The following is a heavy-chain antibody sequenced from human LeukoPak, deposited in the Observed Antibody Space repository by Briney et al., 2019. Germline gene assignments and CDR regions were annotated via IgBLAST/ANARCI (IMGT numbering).Heavy chain of an antibody. V-gene: IGHV3-21*01. CDR3: ARDPIAAAGPVGY. CDR1: GFTFSSYS. Sequence: GGSLRLSCAASGFTFSSYSMNWVRQAPGKGLEWVSSISSSSSYIYYADPVKGRFTISRDNAKNSLYLQMNSLRAEDTTVYYCARDPIAAAGPVGYWGQGTLVTVSS. D-gene: IGHD6-13*01. J-gene: IGHJ4*02. CDR2: ISSSSSYI.